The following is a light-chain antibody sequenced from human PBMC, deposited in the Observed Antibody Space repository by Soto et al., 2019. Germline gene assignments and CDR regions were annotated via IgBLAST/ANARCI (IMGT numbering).Light chain of an antibody. CDR1: QSVKNH. J-gene: IGKJ1*01. Sequence: EIVMTQSPATLSVSSGEGITLSCRASQSVKNHLAWYQHKPGQSPRLLIYDASTRATGVPARFSAGGSGTEFTIVSSSLQSEDAAVYFCQEDNAWPPGTFGQGTKVEIK. CDR3: QEDNAWPPGT. V-gene: IGKV3D-15*01. CDR2: DAS.